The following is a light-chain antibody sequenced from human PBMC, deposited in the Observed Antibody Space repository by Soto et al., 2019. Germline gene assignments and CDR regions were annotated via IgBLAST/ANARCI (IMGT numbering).Light chain of an antibody. CDR2: LNSDGSH. CDR3: QTWGTGIHV. V-gene: IGLV4-69*01. Sequence: QSVLTQSPSASASLGASVKLTCTLSSGHSSYAIAWHQQQPEKGPRYLMKLNSDGSHSKGDGIPDRFSGSSSGAERYLTIASLPSEDEADYCCQTWGTGIHVFGGGTQLTVL. CDR1: SGHSSYA. J-gene: IGLJ7*01.